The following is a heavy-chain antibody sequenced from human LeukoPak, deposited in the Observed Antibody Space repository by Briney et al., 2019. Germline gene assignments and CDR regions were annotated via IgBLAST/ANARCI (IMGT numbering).Heavy chain of an antibody. D-gene: IGHD2-21*02. CDR1: GGSISSDSYY. V-gene: IGHV4-39*01. Sequence: PSETLSLTCTVSGGSISSDSYYWAWIRQPPGKGLEWIASIYYSGSTYYNPSLKSRVTISVDTSRNQFSLKLNSVTAADTAVYYCARGVPTATAGWFDPWGQGTLVTVSS. CDR2: IYYSGST. J-gene: IGHJ5*02. CDR3: ARGVPTATAGWFDP.